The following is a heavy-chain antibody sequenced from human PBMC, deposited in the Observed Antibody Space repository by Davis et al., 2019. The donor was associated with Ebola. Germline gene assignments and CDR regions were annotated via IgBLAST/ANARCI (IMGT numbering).Heavy chain of an antibody. Sequence: AASVKVSCKASGYTFTGYYMHWVRQAPGQGLEWMGGIIPIFGTANYAQKFQGRVTITRDTSASTAYMELSSLRSEDTAVYYCARGSGSYYAFDYWGQGTLVTVSS. CDR3: ARGSGSYYAFDY. CDR1: GYTFTGYY. CDR2: IIPIFGTA. V-gene: IGHV1-69*05. D-gene: IGHD1-26*01. J-gene: IGHJ4*02.